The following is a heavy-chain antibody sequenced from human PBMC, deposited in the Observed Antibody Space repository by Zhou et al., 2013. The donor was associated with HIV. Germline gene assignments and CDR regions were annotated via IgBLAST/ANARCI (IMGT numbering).Heavy chain of an antibody. CDR3: GRVVFDRSDL. CDR2: SDAEFDAS. CDR1: GYTLTELS. J-gene: IGHJ5*02. V-gene: IGHV1-24*01. Sequence: QVQLVQSGAEVKEPGASVRVSCRVSGYTLTELSIHWVRQAPGRGLEWLGRSDAEFDASLYAHTFQGRVVMTTDTSTSTAYMEVRSLRSDDTAVYYCGRVVFDRSDLWGQGTLVTVSS. D-gene: IGHD2-21*01.